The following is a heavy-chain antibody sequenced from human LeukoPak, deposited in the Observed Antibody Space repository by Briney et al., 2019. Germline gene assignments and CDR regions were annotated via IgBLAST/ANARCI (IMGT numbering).Heavy chain of an antibody. CDR3: ARDMTYYYGMDV. V-gene: IGHV3-53*01. D-gene: IGHD3-16*01. CDR2: IHSDGTT. J-gene: IGHJ6*02. CDR1: EFSVSHNY. Sequence: GGSLRLSCAASEFSVSHNYMSWVRQAPGKGLEWVSVIHSDGTTHYADSVKGRFTISRDNSKNTLYLQMNSLRVEDTAMYYCARDMTYYYGMDVWGQGTTVTVSS.